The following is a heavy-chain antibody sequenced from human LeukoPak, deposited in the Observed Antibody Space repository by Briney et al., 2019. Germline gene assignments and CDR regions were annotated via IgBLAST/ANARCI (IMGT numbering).Heavy chain of an antibody. CDR1: GFTFSSYA. V-gene: IGHV3-30*04. Sequence: GGSLRLSCAASGFTFSSYAMHWVRQAPGKGLEWVAVISYDGSNKYYADSVKGRFTISRDNSKNTLYLQMNSLRAEDTAVYYCARVGYGDYGYGYYYGMDVWGKGTTVTVSS. CDR2: ISYDGSNK. CDR3: ARVGYGDYGYGYYYGMDV. J-gene: IGHJ6*04. D-gene: IGHD4-17*01.